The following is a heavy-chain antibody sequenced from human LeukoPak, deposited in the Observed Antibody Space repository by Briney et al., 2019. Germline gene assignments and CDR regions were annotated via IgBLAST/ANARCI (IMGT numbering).Heavy chain of an antibody. CDR3: ASCPTPYDAFDI. CDR2: IIPIFGTA. Sequence: ASVKVSCKASGGTFSSYAISWVRQAPGQGLEWMGGIIPIFGTANYAQKFRGRVTITADESTSTAYMELSSLRSEDTAVYYCASCPTPYDAFDIWGQGTMVTVSS. CDR1: GGTFSSYA. J-gene: IGHJ3*02. V-gene: IGHV1-69*01.